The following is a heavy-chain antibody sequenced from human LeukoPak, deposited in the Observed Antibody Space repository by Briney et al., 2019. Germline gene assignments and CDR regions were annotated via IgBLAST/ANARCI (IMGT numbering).Heavy chain of an antibody. CDR2: IIPIFGTA. Sequence: SVKVSCKASGGTFSSYAISWVRQAPGQGLEWMGGIIPIFGTANYAQKLQGRVTMTTDTSTSTAYMELRSLRSDDTAVYYCAREAAAGTIDYWGQGTLVTVSS. CDR1: GGTFSSYA. J-gene: IGHJ4*02. V-gene: IGHV1-69*05. CDR3: AREAAAGTIDY. D-gene: IGHD6-13*01.